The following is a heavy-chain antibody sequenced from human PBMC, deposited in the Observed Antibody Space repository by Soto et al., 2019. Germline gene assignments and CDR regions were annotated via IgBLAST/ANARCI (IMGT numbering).Heavy chain of an antibody. J-gene: IGHJ5*02. V-gene: IGHV4-39*01. Sequence: PSETLSLTCTVSGDSIISSDFYWGWVRQPPGKGLEWIGSIFFLGSSYYNPSLKSRVTISVDTSKNQFSLRLRSVTAADTALYFCARHSLALRKNNWFDPWGQGIMVTVS. D-gene: IGHD3-3*02. CDR2: IFFLGSS. CDR1: GDSIISSDFY. CDR3: ARHSLALRKNNWFDP.